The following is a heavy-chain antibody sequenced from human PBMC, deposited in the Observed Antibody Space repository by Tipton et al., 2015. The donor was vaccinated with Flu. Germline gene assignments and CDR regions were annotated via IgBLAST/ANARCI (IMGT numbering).Heavy chain of an antibody. CDR2: ISPYSGDT. D-gene: IGHD3-16*01. Sequence: QVQLVQSGAEVKKPGASVKVSCKASGYSFTNYGISWVRQAPGQGLEWMGWISPYSGDTNFAQRLQDRVTMTTDSSTTTAYMELRSLNSDDTAVYFCAWGWQEDAFDIWGQGTMVTVSS. CDR1: GYSFTNYG. CDR3: AWGWQEDAFDI. J-gene: IGHJ3*02. V-gene: IGHV1-18*01.